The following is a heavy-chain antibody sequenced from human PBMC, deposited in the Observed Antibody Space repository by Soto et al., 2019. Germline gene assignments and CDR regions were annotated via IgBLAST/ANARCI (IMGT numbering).Heavy chain of an antibody. V-gene: IGHV4-59*07. Sequence: QVQLRESGPGLVKPSDTLSLICTVSGGSISTYYWSWIRQPPGKGLEWIASVYYNGFTNYNPSLMSRVTMSVDTFRNQFSLRLHSVTAADTAMYYCARVSYDLVYYFDFWGQGTLVTVSS. CDR1: GGSISTYY. J-gene: IGHJ4*02. D-gene: IGHD3-16*01. CDR3: ARVSYDLVYYFDF. CDR2: VYYNGFT.